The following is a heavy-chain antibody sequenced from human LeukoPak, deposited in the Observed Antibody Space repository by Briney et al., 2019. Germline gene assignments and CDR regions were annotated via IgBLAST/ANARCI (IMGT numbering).Heavy chain of an antibody. Sequence: ASVKVSCKASGYTFTGYYMHWVRQAPGQGLEWMGWINPNSGGTNYAQKFQGRVTMTRDTSISTAYMELSRLRSDDTAVYYCARGRWELPPLFDYWGQGTLVTVSS. CDR2: INPNSGGT. V-gene: IGHV1-2*02. J-gene: IGHJ4*02. CDR3: ARGRWELPPLFDY. D-gene: IGHD1-26*01. CDR1: GYTFTGYY.